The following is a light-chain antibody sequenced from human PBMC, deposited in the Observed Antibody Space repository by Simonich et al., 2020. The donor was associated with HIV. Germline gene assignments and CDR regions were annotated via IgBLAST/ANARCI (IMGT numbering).Light chain of an antibody. J-gene: IGLJ2*01. CDR1: SSDIGTYNY. CDR2: DVR. V-gene: IGLV2-14*01. CDR3: SSYTSSSTWI. Sequence: QSALTQPASVSGSPGQSITISCTGTSSDIGTYNYVSWYQQHPGKAPKLMIYDVRNRPSGFSNRFSGSKSGNTASLTISGLRAEDEADYYCSSYTSSSTWIFGGGTKLTVL.